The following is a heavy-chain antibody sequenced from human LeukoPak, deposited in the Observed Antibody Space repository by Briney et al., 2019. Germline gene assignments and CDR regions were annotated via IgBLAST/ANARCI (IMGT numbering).Heavy chain of an antibody. CDR2: IWYDGSNK. V-gene: IGHV3-33*08. CDR3: ARDSSIAARVLDY. D-gene: IGHD6-6*01. CDR1: GFTFSSYW. J-gene: IGHJ4*02. Sequence: GGSLRLSCAASGFTFSSYWMHWVRQAPGKGLEWVAVIWYDGSNKYYADSVKGRFTISRDNSKNTLYLQMNSLRAEDTAVYYCARDSSIAARVLDYWGQGTLVTVSS.